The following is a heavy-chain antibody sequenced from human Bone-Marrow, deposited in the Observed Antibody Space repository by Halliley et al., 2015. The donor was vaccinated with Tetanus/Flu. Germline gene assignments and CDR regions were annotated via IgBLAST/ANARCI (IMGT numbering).Heavy chain of an antibody. D-gene: IGHD3-16*01. V-gene: IGHV5-51*01. CDR3: ARRERAIMGFSNHFDS. CDR2: IYPEDSDT. J-gene: IGHJ4*02. Sequence: GIIYPEDSDTRYSPSFQGQVTISADKSVNTAYVQWSSLKASDTALYYCARRERAIMGFSNHFDSWGQGTLVTVSS.